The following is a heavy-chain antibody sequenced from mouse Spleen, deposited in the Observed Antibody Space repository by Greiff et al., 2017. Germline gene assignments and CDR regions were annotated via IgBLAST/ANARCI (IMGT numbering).Heavy chain of an antibody. J-gene: IGHJ4*01. CDR1: GFSLTSYG. V-gene: IGHV2-6*02. CDR2: IWSDGST. D-gene: IGHD2-4*01. Sequence: QVQLKQSGPGLVAPSQSLSITCTVSGFSLTSYGVHWVRQPPGKGLEWLVVIWSDGSTTYNSALKSRLSISKDNSKSQVFLKMNSLQTDDTAMYYCARIDYDGGGYAMDYWGQGTSVTVSS. CDR3: ARIDYDGGGYAMDY.